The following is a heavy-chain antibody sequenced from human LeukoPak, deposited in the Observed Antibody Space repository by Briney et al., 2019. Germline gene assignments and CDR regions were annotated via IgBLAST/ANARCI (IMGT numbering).Heavy chain of an antibody. CDR2: IYYSGST. V-gene: IGHV4-31*03. CDR1: GGSISSSSYY. CDR3: GRYCSGGSCYSGYFDY. J-gene: IGHJ4*02. Sequence: PSETLSLTCTVSGGSISSSSYYWGWIRQPPGKGLEWIGYIYYSGSTYYNPSLKSRVTISVDTSKNQFSLKLSSVTAADTAVYYCGRYCSGGSCYSGYFDYWGQGTLVTVSS. D-gene: IGHD2-15*01.